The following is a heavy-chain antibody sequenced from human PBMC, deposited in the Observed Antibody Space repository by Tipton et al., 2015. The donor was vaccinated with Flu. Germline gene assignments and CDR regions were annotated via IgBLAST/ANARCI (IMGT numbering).Heavy chain of an antibody. CDR1: GYTFTSYG. J-gene: IGHJ6*03. Sequence: QSGAEVKKPGASVKVSCKASGYTFTSYGISWVRQAPGQGLEWMGWISAYNGNTNYAQKLQGRVTTTTDTSTSTAYMELRSLRSDDTAVYYCARSEYYYGSGSLSRAAYMDVWGKGTTVTVSS. V-gene: IGHV1-18*04. D-gene: IGHD3-10*01. CDR2: ISAYNGNT. CDR3: ARSEYYYGSGSLSRAAYMDV.